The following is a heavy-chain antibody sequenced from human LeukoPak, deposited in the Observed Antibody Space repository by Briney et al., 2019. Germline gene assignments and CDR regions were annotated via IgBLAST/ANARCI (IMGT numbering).Heavy chain of an antibody. V-gene: IGHV3-21*01. Sequence: PGGSLRLSCAASGFTFSSYSMNWVRQAPGKGLEWVSSISSSSSYIYYADSVKGRFTISRDNAKNSLYLQMNSLRAEDTAVYFCARQFYYGSGSYYTWGQGTLVTVSS. J-gene: IGHJ4*02. CDR2: ISSSSSYI. CDR3: ARQFYYGSGSYYT. CDR1: GFTFSSYS. D-gene: IGHD3-10*01.